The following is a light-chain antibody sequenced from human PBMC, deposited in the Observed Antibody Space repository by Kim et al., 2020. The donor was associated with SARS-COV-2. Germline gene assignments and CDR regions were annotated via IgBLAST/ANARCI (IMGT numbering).Light chain of an antibody. CDR3: QQYDTLLRT. CDR2: GTS. V-gene: IGKV3-20*01. Sequence: EIVLTHSPVTLSLSPGERATLSCRASQTVGSSYLAWYQQKPGQAPRLLIYGTSSRAPGIPDRFSGSGSGTDFTLTISRLEPEDFAVYSCQQYDTLLRTSAQVPKVDIK. CDR1: QTVGSSY. J-gene: IGKJ1*01.